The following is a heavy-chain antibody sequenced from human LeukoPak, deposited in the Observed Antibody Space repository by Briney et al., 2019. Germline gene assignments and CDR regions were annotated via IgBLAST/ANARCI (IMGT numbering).Heavy chain of an antibody. Sequence: GSLRLSCAASGFTFSSYAMSWVRQATGRGLEWVSGIGIVGDTYYSDSVKGRFTISRESGKNSLYLQMNSLTAGDTAVYYCARGGSSSDTFDLWGQGALVTVSS. CDR3: ARGGSSSDTFDL. V-gene: IGHV3-13*01. CDR1: GFTFSSYA. CDR2: IGIVGDT. J-gene: IGHJ5*02. D-gene: IGHD1-26*01.